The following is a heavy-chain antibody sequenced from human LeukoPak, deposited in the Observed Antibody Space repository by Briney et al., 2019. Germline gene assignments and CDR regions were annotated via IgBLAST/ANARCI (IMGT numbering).Heavy chain of an antibody. D-gene: IGHD3-22*01. Sequence: GGSLRLSCVGSGFSLSDYGIHWVRQAPGKGLEWVAVVSYDGGHKYYADSVKGRFTISRDTSSDTVSLQMDSLRVEDTALYYCARDRINMMVLGHDSGLDCWGQGTLVTVSS. J-gene: IGHJ4*02. CDR2: VSYDGGHK. CDR3: ARDRINMMVLGHDSGLDC. CDR1: GFSLSDYG. V-gene: IGHV3-30*03.